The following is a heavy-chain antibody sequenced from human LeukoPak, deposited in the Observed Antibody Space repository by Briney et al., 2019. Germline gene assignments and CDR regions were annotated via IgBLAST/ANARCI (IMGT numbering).Heavy chain of an antibody. CDR2: INSNSGGT. CDR3: ARSDASGWKDF. J-gene: IGHJ4*02. Sequence: ASVKVSCKASGYTFTDYCMHWVRQAPGQGLEWVGWINSNSGGTNYAQKFQGRVTMTGDTSISAAYMELSRLTSDDAAVYYCARSDASGWKDFWGQGTLVTVSS. V-gene: IGHV1-2*02. CDR1: GYTFTDYC. D-gene: IGHD6-19*01.